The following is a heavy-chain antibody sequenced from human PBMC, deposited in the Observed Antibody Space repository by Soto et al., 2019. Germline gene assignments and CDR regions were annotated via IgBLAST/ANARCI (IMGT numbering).Heavy chain of an antibody. D-gene: IGHD1-7*01. J-gene: IGHJ4*02. CDR2: IHAYNGNT. Sequence: ASVKVSCKASGYTFTNYGISWVRQAPGQGLEWMGWIHAYNGNTNYAQMYQGRVTLTTDTSTSTAYMELSSLNSDDTALFYCVRALAYASGTFDYWGQGALVTVSS. CDR1: GYTFTNYG. CDR3: VRALAYASGTFDY. V-gene: IGHV1-18*01.